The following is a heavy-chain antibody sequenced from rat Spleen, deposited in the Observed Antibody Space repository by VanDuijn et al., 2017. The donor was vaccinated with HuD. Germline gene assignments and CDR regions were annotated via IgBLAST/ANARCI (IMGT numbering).Heavy chain of an antibody. CDR1: GFTFSSNW. CDR3: AGAGYLRDWYFDF. Sequence: EVQLVESGGGLVQPGSPLKLSCVASGFTFSSNWLNWIRQAPGKGLEWVATINPDGSITSYRDSVKGRFTISRDNAKSSLYLQMDSLRSEDTATYYCAGAGYLRDWYFDFWGPGTMVTVSP. CDR2: INPDGSIT. D-gene: IGHD2-2*01. J-gene: IGHJ1*01. V-gene: IGHV5-29*01.